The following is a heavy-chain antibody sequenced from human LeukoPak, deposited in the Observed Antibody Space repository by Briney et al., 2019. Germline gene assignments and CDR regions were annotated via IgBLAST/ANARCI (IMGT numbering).Heavy chain of an antibody. CDR3: VRDSGTSEYYFDY. D-gene: IGHD1-26*01. V-gene: IGHV3-74*01. CDR1: GFTFSSYW. J-gene: IGHJ4*02. Sequence: GGSLRLSCAASGFTFSSYWMHWVRQAPGKGLVWVSRISSDGSDTSYADSVKGRFTISRDYAKNTLYLQMNSLRAEDTAVYYCVRDSGTSEYYFDYWGQGTLVTVSS. CDR2: ISSDGSDT.